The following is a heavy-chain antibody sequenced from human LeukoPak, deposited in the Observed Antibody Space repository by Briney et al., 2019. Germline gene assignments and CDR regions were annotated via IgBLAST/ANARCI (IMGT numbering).Heavy chain of an antibody. Sequence: GGSLRLSCAASGFTFSSNSMTWVRQTPGKGLEWVSGISGSGDSTFYADSVKGRFTISRDNSRNTLYLQMSSLRPEDTSVYYCTKWSGFGDDWGQGTLVTVSS. CDR2: ISGSGDST. D-gene: IGHD3-10*01. V-gene: IGHV3-23*01. J-gene: IGHJ4*02. CDR3: TKWSGFGDD. CDR1: GFTFSSNS.